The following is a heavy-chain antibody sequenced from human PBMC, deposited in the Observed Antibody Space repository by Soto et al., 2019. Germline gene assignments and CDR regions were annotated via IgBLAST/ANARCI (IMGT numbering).Heavy chain of an antibody. V-gene: IGHV3-64*01. D-gene: IGHD3-10*01. CDR2: ISSNGGST. CDR3: ARSMLRGVVFDY. CDR1: GFTFSSYA. J-gene: IGHJ4*02. Sequence: GESLKISCAASGFTFSSYAMYWVRQAPGKGLEYVSGISSNGGSTDYANSVKGRFTISRDNSKNTLSLQMGSLRPEDMAVYYCARSMLRGVVFDYWGQGTLVTVSS.